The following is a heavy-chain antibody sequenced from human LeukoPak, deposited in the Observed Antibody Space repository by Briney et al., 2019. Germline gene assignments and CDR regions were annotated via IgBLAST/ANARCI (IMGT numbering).Heavy chain of an antibody. CDR2: INPDGSET. Sequence: GGSLRLSCAASGFVFSNYAMNWVRHAPGKGLEWVANINPDGSETYHVDSVEGRLTISRDNAKNLLYLQMNSLRAEDTAVYYCARVGHIVVVTSIKFDYWGQGSLVTVSS. V-gene: IGHV3-7*01. CDR3: ARVGHIVVVTSIKFDY. D-gene: IGHD2-21*02. CDR1: GFVFSNYA. J-gene: IGHJ4*02.